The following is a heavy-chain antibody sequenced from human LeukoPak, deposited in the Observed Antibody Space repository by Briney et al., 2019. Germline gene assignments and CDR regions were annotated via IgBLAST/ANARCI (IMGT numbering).Heavy chain of an antibody. CDR2: IYYSGNT. CDR1: GVSISSSNSY. Sequence: PSETLSLTCTVSGVSISSSNSYWGWIRQPPGKGLEWIGSIYYSGNTYYNASLKSQVSISIDTSKNQFSLKLTSVTAADTAVYYCARLHYGGNYGYYYYYMDVWGKGTTVTISS. J-gene: IGHJ6*03. D-gene: IGHD4-23*01. CDR3: ARLHYGGNYGYYYYYMDV. V-gene: IGHV4-39*01.